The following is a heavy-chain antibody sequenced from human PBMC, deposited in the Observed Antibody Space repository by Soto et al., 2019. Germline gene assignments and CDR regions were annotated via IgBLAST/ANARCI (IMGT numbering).Heavy chain of an antibody. CDR1: GYTFTGYY. D-gene: IGHD2-15*01. J-gene: IGHJ4*02. V-gene: IGHV1-2*04. CDR2: INPNSGGT. CDR3: ARTIHHYCSGGSCSPYFDY. Sequence: QVQLVQSGAEVKKPGASVKVSCKASGYTFTGYYMHWVRQAPGQGLEWMGWINPNSGGTNYAQKFQGWVTMTRDTSISTAYMELSRLTSDDTAVYYCARTIHHYCSGGSCSPYFDYWGQGTLVTVSS.